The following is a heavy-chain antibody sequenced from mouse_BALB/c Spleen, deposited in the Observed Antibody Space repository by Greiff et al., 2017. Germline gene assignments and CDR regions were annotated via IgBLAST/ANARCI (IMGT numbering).Heavy chain of an antibody. CDR2: ISSGGSYT. CDR1: GFTFSSYA. D-gene: IGHD1-1*01. CDR3: ARYYYGSSPWFAY. J-gene: IGHJ3*01. Sequence: EVQGVESGGGLVKPGGSLKLSCAASGFTFSSYAMSWVRQSPEKRLEWVAEISSGGSYTYYPDTVTGRFTISRDNAKNTLYLEMSSLRSEDTAMYYCARYYYGSSPWFAYWGQGTLVTVSA. V-gene: IGHV5-9-4*01.